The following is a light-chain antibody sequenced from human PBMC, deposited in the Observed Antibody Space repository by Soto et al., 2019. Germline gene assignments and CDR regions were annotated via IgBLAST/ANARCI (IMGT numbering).Light chain of an antibody. V-gene: IGKV1-5*03. CDR1: QSISSW. CDR2: KAS. CDR3: QQVDSYPRT. J-gene: IGKJ1*01. Sequence: DIQMTQSPSALSASVGDRVTITCRASQSISSWLAWYQQKPGKAPKLLVYKASTLESGVPSRFSASGSGTEFTLTISSLQPDDFATYYCQQVDSYPRTFGQGTRVEI.